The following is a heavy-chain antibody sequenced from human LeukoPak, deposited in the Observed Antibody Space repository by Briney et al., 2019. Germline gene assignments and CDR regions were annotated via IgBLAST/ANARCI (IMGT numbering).Heavy chain of an antibody. J-gene: IGHJ6*03. CDR2: IYYSGST. CDR3: ARRLEYSSSSKDYYYYYMDV. V-gene: IGHV4-30-4*08. D-gene: IGHD6-6*01. Sequence: SETLSLTCTVSGGSISSGDYYWSWIRQPPGKGLEWIGYIYYSGSTYYNPSLKSRVTISVDTSKNQSSLKLSSVTAADTAVYYCARRLEYSSSSKDYYYYYMDVWGKGTTVTVSS. CDR1: GGSISSGDYY.